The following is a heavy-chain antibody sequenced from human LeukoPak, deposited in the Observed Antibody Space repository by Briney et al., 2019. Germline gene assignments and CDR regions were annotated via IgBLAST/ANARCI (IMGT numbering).Heavy chain of an antibody. V-gene: IGHV3-66*02. Sequence: PGESLRLSCAASGFTVSRNYMSWVRQAPGKGLEWVSVIYSGGGTYYTDSVKGRSTISRDNSKNTLYLQMNTLRPEDTAVYYCGARPAWGQGTLVTVSS. CDR1: GFTVSRNY. CDR2: IYSGGGT. J-gene: IGHJ5*02. D-gene: IGHD6-6*01. CDR3: GARPA.